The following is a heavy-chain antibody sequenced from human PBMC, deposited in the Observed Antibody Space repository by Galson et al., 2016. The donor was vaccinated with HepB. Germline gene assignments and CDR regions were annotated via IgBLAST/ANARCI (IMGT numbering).Heavy chain of an antibody. D-gene: IGHD6-13*01. J-gene: IGHJ4*02. CDR2: ISSDGSTT. CDR1: GFTFTSYA. CDR3: AQGRWSSSSTWYESFGH. V-gene: IGHV3-30*18. Sequence: SLRLSCAASGFTFTSYAMHWVRQAPGKGLEWVAVISSDGSTTYYADSVKGRFTTSRDTSKNTLYLQMNSLRAADTAFYYCAQGRWSSSSTWYESFGHWGQGSLVTVSS.